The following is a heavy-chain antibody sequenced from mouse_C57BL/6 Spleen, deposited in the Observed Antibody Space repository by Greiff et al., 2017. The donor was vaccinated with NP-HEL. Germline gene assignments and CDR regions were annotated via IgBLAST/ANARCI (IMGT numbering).Heavy chain of an antibody. CDR2: IYPGDGDT. CDR1: GYAFSSYW. Sequence: QVQLKESGAELVKPGASVKISCKASGYAFSSYWLNWVKQRPGKGLEWIGQIYPGDGDTNYNGKFKGKATLTADKSSSTAYMQLSSLTSEDSAVYYCARWGNSYYFDYWGQGTTLTVSS. J-gene: IGHJ2*01. V-gene: IGHV1-80*01. CDR3: ARWGNSYYFDY.